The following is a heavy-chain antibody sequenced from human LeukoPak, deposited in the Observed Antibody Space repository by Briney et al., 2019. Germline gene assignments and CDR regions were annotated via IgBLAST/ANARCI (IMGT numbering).Heavy chain of an antibody. Sequence: SETLSLTCTVSGGSISSYYWSWIRQPPGKGLEWIGYIYHSGSTNYNPSLKSRVTISVDTSKNQFSLKLSSVTAADTAVYYCAGAKTYYYDSSGYYGYYYGMDVWGQGTTVTVSS. CDR2: IYHSGST. D-gene: IGHD3-22*01. J-gene: IGHJ6*02. CDR3: AGAKTYYYDSSGYYGYYYGMDV. V-gene: IGHV4-59*04. CDR1: GGSISSYY.